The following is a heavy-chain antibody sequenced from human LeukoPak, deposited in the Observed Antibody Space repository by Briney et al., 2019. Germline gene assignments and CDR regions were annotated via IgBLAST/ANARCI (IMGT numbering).Heavy chain of an antibody. CDR2: ISSSSSYI. Sequence: GGSLRLSCAASGFTFSSYSVNWVRLAPGKGLEWVSYISSSSSYIHYADSLRGRFTISRDNAKNSLFLQMNSLRAEDTAVYYCVRDLEYTISSGDYWGQGTLVIVSS. CDR1: GFTFSSYS. CDR3: VRDLEYTISSGDY. J-gene: IGHJ4*02. V-gene: IGHV3-21*01. D-gene: IGHD6-6*01.